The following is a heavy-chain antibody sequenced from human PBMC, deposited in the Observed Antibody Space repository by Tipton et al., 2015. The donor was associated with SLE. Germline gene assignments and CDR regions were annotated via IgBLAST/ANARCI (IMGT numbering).Heavy chain of an antibody. Sequence: LRLSCAASGFTFDDYAMHWVRQAPGKGLEWIGYIYYSGSTNYNPSLKSRVTISVDTSKNQFSLKLSSVTAADPAVYYCATGGFGELLSIDYWGQGTLVTVSS. J-gene: IGHJ4*02. CDR1: GFTFDDYA. CDR3: ATGGFGELLSIDY. CDR2: IYYSGST. D-gene: IGHD3-10*01. V-gene: IGHV4-59*01.